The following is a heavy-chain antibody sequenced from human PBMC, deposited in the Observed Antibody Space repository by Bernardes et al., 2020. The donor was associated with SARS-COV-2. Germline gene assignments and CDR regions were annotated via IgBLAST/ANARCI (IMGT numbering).Heavy chain of an antibody. Sequence: GGSLRLSCAASGFTFEDYTMHWVRQVPGKGLEWVSLVSWDGSTTNYADSVKGRFIISRDSSRNTLHLQMNSLRKEDTALYYCATERQSLTSFGVGHDAFDFWGKGTMVTVSS. CDR3: ATERQSLTSFGVGHDAFDF. V-gene: IGHV3-43*01. J-gene: IGHJ3*01. CDR2: VSWDGSTT. CDR1: GFTFEDYT. D-gene: IGHD3-3*01.